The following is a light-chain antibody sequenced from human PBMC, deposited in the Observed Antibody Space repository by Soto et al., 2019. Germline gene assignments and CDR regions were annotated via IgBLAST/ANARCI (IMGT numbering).Light chain of an antibody. J-gene: IGKJ1*01. V-gene: IGKV1-33*01. CDR1: QDINDY. CDR2: GAS. Sequence: EIQMTQSPSSLSASLGERVTITCQASQDINDYSNWYQQKPGKAPRLLIYGASTLQSGVPSRFSGSGSGTEFTLSISSLQPDDFATYYCQQYNSYPWTFGQGTKVDIK. CDR3: QQYNSYPWT.